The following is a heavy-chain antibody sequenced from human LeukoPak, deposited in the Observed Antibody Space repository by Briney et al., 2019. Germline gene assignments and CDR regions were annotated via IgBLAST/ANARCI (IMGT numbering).Heavy chain of an antibody. V-gene: IGHV3-21*01. CDR2: VSSSSSYI. D-gene: IGHD2-2*02. J-gene: IGHJ4*02. Sequence: GGSLRLSCAASGFTFSSYSMNWVRQAPGKGLEWVSSVSSSSSYIYYADSVKGRFTISRDNAKNSLYLQMNSLRAEDTAVYYCARGLMVPAAIDYWGQGTLVTVSS. CDR1: GFTFSSYS. CDR3: ARGLMVPAAIDY.